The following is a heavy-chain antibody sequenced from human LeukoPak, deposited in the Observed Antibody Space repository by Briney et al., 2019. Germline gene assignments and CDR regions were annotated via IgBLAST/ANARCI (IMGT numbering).Heavy chain of an antibody. CDR1: GFSLSTSGVG. Sequence: SGPTLVNPTQTLTLTCTFSGFSLSTSGVGVGWIRQPPGKAPEWLALIYWDDDKRYSPSLKSRLTITKDTSKNQVVLTMTNMDPVDTATYYCAHRRLSSYDFWSGYYTGVGYFDYWGQGTLVTVSS. J-gene: IGHJ4*02. V-gene: IGHV2-5*02. CDR2: IYWDDDK. D-gene: IGHD3-3*01. CDR3: AHRRLSSYDFWSGYYTGVGYFDY.